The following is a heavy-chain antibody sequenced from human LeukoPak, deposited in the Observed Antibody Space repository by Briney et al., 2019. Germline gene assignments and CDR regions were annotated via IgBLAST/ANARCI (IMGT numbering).Heavy chain of an antibody. V-gene: IGHV3-33*01. D-gene: IGHD4-17*01. CDR2: IWYDGSNK. Sequence: GRSLRLSCAASGFTFSSYGMHWVRQAPGKGLEWAAVIWYDGSNKYYADSVKGRFTISRDNSKNTLYLQMNSLRAEDTAVYYCARDSGDYVNYYYGMDVWGQGTTVTVSS. CDR1: GFTFSSYG. CDR3: ARDSGDYVNYYYGMDV. J-gene: IGHJ6*02.